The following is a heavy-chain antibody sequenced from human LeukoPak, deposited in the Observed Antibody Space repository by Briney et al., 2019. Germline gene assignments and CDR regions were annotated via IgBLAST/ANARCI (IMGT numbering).Heavy chain of an antibody. D-gene: IGHD4-17*01. CDR3: ARLATTVTTNWYFDL. J-gene: IGHJ2*01. CDR1: GGSLSSYY. V-gene: IGHV4-59*08. CDR2: IYYRGST. Sequence: SETLSLTCTVPGGSLSSYYWSWIPQPPGKGLEWIAHIYYRGSTTYNPSLKSRVTISVATSINKFSLRLNSVTAADTAVYYCARLATTVTTNWYFDLWGRGTLVTVSS.